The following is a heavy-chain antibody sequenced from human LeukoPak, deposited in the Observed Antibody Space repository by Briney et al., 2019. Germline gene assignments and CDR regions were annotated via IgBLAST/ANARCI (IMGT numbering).Heavy chain of an antibody. CDR2: ISGSGGST. J-gene: IGHJ4*02. CDR3: AKDLVVVTAIPGDYFDY. CDR1: GFTFSNYA. D-gene: IGHD2-21*02. Sequence: GGSLRLSCAASGFTFSNYAMSWVRQAPGKGLEWVSGISGSGGSTYYADSVKGRFTISRDNSKNTLYLQMNSLRAEDMAVYYCAKDLVVVTAIPGDYFDYWGQGTLVTVSS. V-gene: IGHV3-23*01.